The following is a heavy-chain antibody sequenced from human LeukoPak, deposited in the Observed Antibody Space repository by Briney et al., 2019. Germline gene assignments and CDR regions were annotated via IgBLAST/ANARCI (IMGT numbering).Heavy chain of an antibody. CDR1: GYTFTSYY. CDR2: INPSGGST. CDR3: ARAGARSPFDY. Sequence: ASVKVSCKASGYTFTSYYMHWVRQAPGQGLESIGIINPSGGSTTYAQKFQGRVAVTSDTSTSTVYMELSSLRSEDTAFYYCARAGARSPFDYWGQGTLVTVSS. V-gene: IGHV1-46*01. J-gene: IGHJ4*02. D-gene: IGHD3-10*01.